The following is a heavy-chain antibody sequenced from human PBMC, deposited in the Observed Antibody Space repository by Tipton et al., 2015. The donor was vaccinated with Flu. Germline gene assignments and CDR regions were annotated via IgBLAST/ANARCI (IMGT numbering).Heavy chain of an antibody. J-gene: IGHJ4*02. V-gene: IGHV4-59*12. D-gene: IGHD6-19*01. CDR2: IYYSGST. Sequence: TLSLTCTVSGGSISSYYWSWIRQPPGKGLEWIGYIYYSGSTNYNPSLKSRVTISVDTSKNQFSLKLSSVTAADTAVYYCAKGPYSGDWYRFNYWGQGTLVTVSS. CDR1: GGSISSYY. CDR3: AKGPYSGDWYRFNY.